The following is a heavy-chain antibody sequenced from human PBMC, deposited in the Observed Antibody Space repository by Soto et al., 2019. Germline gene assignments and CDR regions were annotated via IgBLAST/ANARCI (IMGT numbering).Heavy chain of an antibody. V-gene: IGHV4-31*03. CDR3: ARDPHRDCGGDCYDY. CDR1: GGSISSGGYY. CDR2: IYYSGST. D-gene: IGHD2-21*01. Sequence: QVQLQESGPGLVKPSQTLSLTCTVSGGSISSGGYYWSWIRQHPGKGLEWIGYIYYSGSTYYNPSLKSRVTIXXDXSXXQVSLKLSSVTAADTAVYYCARDPHRDCGGDCYDYWGQGTLVTVSS. J-gene: IGHJ4*02.